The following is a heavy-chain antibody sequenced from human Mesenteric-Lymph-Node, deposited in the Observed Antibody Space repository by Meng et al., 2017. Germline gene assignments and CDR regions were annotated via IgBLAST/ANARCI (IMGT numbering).Heavy chain of an antibody. D-gene: IGHD3-16*01. CDR1: GLTFSRYA. Sequence: GESLKISCAGSGLTFSRYAMIWIRQAPGKGLEWVSSITGDGGGKHYAESVRGRFFISRDNSKNTLYLQMNSLRAEDTAVYYCSADYVWMKWFDYWGQGTLVTVSS. V-gene: IGHV3-23*01. CDR3: SADYVWMKWFDY. J-gene: IGHJ4*02. CDR2: ITGDGGGK.